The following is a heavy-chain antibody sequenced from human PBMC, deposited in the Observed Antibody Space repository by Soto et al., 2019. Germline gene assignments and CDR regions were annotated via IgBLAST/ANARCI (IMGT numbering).Heavy chain of an antibody. CDR3: ARGVRAASGNYYFDN. J-gene: IGHJ4*02. CDR1: GYTFASYD. Sequence: ASVKVSCKASGYTFASYDINWVRQATGQGLEWMGWMNPNSGNTGFAQKFRGRVTMSCNTSITTAYMDLSSLGSDDTAIYYCARGVRAASGNYYFDNWGQGTLVTVSS. CDR2: MNPNSGNT. D-gene: IGHD1-1*01. V-gene: IGHV1-8*01.